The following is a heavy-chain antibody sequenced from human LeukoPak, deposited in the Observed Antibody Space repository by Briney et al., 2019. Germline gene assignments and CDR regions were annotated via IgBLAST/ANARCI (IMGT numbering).Heavy chain of an antibody. CDR3: VREHDWGDFDF. V-gene: IGHV4-59*01. D-gene: IGHD3-9*01. CDR1: GGSISNYY. Sequence: PSETLSLACTVSGGSISNYYWSWIRQPPGKELEWIGYVSHSGNTNYNPSLKSRVTISKDTSKNQFSLKLSSVTAADTAVYYCVREHDWGDFDFWGQGTLVTVSS. CDR2: VSHSGNT. J-gene: IGHJ4*02.